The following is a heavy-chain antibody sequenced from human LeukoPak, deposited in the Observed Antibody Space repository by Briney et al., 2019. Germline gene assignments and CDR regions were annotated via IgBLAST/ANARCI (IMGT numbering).Heavy chain of an antibody. V-gene: IGHV4-61*02. CDR3: ARDNARGGSFSDYLRYFQH. Sequence: SETLSFTCTVSGGSISSGSYYWSWIRQPAGKGLEWIVRIYSSGSTNYNPSLKSRVTISVDTSKNQFSLNLNSVTAADTAVYYCARDNARGGSFSDYLRYFQHWGQGTLVTVSS. J-gene: IGHJ1*01. D-gene: IGHD5/OR15-5a*01. CDR1: GGSISSGSYY. CDR2: IYSSGST.